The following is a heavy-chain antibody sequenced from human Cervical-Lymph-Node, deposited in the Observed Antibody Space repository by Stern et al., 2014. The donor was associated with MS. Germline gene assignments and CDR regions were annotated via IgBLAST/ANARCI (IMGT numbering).Heavy chain of an antibody. CDR2: ISWNSGSI. D-gene: IGHD2-2*01. V-gene: IGHV3-9*01. Sequence: EVQLVESGGGLVQPGRSLRLSCAASGFTFDDYAMHWVRQAPGKGLEWVSGISWNSGSIGYADYVTGRFTISRDNAKNSLYLQMNSLRAEDTALYYCAYANRQFQLLSAFDYWGQGTLVTVYS. J-gene: IGHJ4*02. CDR3: AYANRQFQLLSAFDY. CDR1: GFTFDDYA.